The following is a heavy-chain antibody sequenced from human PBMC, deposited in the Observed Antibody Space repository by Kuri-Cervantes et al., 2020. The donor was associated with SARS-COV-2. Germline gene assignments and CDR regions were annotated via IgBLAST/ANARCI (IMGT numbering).Heavy chain of an antibody. V-gene: IGHV4-38-2*01. D-gene: IGHD1-26*01. CDR1: GFTFSSYA. Sequence: ESLKISCAASGFTFSSYAMSWIRQPPGKGLEWIGSIYYSGSTYYNPSLKSRATISVDTSKNQFSLKLSSVTAADTAVYYCARTLRTLSYGLSEWFDPWGQGTLVTVSS. CDR2: IYYSGST. CDR3: ARTLRTLSYGLSEWFDP. J-gene: IGHJ5*02.